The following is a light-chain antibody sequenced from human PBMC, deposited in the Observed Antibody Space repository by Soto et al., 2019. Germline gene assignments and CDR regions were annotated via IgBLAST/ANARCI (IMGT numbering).Light chain of an antibody. J-gene: IGKJ1*01. V-gene: IGKV1-39*01. CDR2: AAY. Sequence: IHMTQSASSLSASVGDRVTIACRASRSISSYLYWYQQKPGKAPKLMVFAAYSLQSGVPSRFSGSGSGTEFTLSISSLQADDFASYYCQHYMSYPWTFGRGTKVDIK. CDR1: RSISSY. CDR3: QHYMSYPWT.